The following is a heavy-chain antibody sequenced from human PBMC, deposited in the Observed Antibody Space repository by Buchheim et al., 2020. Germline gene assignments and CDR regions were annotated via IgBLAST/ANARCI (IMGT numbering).Heavy chain of an antibody. Sequence: QVQLVESGGGVVQPGRSLRLSCAASGFTFSSYGMHWVRQAPGKGLEWVAVISYDGSNKYYADSVKGRFTISRDNSKNTLYLQMNSLRAEDTAVYYCARERQYGDYVYYYYGMDVWGQGTT. D-gene: IGHD4-17*01. CDR2: ISYDGSNK. CDR1: GFTFSSYG. V-gene: IGHV3-30*03. J-gene: IGHJ6*02. CDR3: ARERQYGDYVYYYYGMDV.